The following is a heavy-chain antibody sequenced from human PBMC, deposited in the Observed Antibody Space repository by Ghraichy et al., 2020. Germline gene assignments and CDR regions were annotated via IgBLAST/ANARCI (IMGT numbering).Heavy chain of an antibody. J-gene: IGHJ4*02. CDR2: IYYSGST. CDR3: ARAVDTAMVNDY. CDR1: GGSISSGGYY. D-gene: IGHD5-18*01. Sequence: SETLSLTCTVSGGSISSGGYYWSWIRQHPGKGLEWIGYIYYSGSTYYNPSLKSRVTISVDTSKNQFSLKLSSVTAADTALYYCARAVDTAMVNDYWGQGTLVTVSS. V-gene: IGHV4-31*03.